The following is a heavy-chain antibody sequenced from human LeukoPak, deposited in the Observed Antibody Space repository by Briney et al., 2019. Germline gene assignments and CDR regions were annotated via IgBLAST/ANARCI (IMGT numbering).Heavy chain of an antibody. Sequence: GGSLRLSCAASGFTFSSYSMNWVRQAPGKGLEWVSSISSSSSYIYYADSVKGRFTISRDNAKNSLYLQMNSLRSEDTAVYYCASGRRGYYDSSGYTSHYYYYYMDVWGKGTTVTISS. V-gene: IGHV3-21*04. J-gene: IGHJ6*03. D-gene: IGHD3-22*01. CDR2: ISSSSSYI. CDR3: ASGRRGYYDSSGYTSHYYYYYMDV. CDR1: GFTFSSYS.